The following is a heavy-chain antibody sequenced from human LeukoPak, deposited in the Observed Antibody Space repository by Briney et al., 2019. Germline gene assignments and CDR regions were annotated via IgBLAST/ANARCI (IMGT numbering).Heavy chain of an antibody. Sequence: SETLYLKCTVSGYAISSGYYWGWIRQPPGTGLARIGSIYHSGSTYNNPSLKSRVTMSVDTSKNQFSVKLSSVTAADTAVYYCAGAIAVAADYDYWGQGTLVTVSS. CDR3: AGAIAVAADYDY. CDR2: IYHSGST. J-gene: IGHJ4*02. D-gene: IGHD6-19*01. CDR1: GYAISSGYY. V-gene: IGHV4-38-2*02.